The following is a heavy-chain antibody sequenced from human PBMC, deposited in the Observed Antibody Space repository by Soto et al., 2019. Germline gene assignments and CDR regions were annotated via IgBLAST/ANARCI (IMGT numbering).Heavy chain of an antibody. J-gene: IGHJ4*02. V-gene: IGHV3-15*07. CDR3: AWDNSGRFRTDH. CDR1: GLKFSDAW. CDR2: IKSKGGGETK. Sequence: EVPLVESGGGLVKPGDSLRLSCAVSGLKFSDAWMNWVRQAPGKGLEWVGRIKSKGGGETKDYAAPVKGRFAISRDXSGDTLYLQMNSLKIEDTAVYYCAWDNSGRFRTDHWGQGTLVTVS. D-gene: IGHD4-4*01.